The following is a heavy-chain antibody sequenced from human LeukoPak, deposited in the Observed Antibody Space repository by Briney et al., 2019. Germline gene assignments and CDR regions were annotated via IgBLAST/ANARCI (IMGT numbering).Heavy chain of an antibody. J-gene: IGHJ4*02. Sequence: PGGSLRLSCAASGFTFSSYWMSWVRQAPGKGLEWVANIKQDGGEKYYVDSVKGRFTISRDNAKNSLYLQMNSLRAEDTAVYYCARGFGYCSGGSCYDEYYFDYWGQGTLVTVSS. CDR3: ARGFGYCSGGSCYDEYYFDY. CDR2: IKQDGGEK. D-gene: IGHD2-15*01. CDR1: GFTFSSYW. V-gene: IGHV3-7*03.